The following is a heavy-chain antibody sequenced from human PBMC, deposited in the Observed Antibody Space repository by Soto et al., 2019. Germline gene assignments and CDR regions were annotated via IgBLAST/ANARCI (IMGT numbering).Heavy chain of an antibody. CDR1: GFTFSSYA. Sequence: QVQLVESGGGVVQPGRSLRLSCAASGFTFSSYAMHWVRQAPGKGLEWVAVIAYDGRNKYYGDAVKGLLTISRNNSMNTLYLQMNSLRIEDTAVYYWARELERVFDYWGQGTLVTVSS. D-gene: IGHD1-1*01. J-gene: IGHJ4*02. CDR3: ARELERVFDY. V-gene: IGHV3-30*04. CDR2: IAYDGRNK.